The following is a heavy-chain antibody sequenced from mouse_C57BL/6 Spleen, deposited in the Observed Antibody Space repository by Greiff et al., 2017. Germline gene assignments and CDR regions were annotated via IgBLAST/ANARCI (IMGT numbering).Heavy chain of an antibody. CDR2: ISYDGSN. Sequence: EVKLVESGPGLVKPSQSLSLTCSVTGYSITSGYYWNWIRQFPGNKLEWMGYISYDGSNNYNPSLKNRIPITRDPSKNQFFLKLNSVTTEDTATYYCARGRNHWYFDVWGTGTTVTVSS. CDR1: GYSITSGYY. V-gene: IGHV3-6*01. CDR3: ARGRNHWYFDV. J-gene: IGHJ1*03.